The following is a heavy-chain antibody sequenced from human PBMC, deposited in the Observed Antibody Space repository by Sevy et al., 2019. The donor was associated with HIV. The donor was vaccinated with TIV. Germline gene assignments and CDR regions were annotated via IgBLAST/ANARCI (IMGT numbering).Heavy chain of an antibody. CDR1: GFTFSDYW. CDR2: INQDGTTT. CDR3: VRAIALVAGY. J-gene: IGHJ4*02. D-gene: IGHD6-19*01. Sequence: GGSLRLSCEASGFTFSDYWMHWVRQAPGKGLDWLANINQDGTTTYYVDSVKGRFTISGDNAKNSLFLQMNSLRAEDTALYYCVRAIALVAGYWGQGTLVTASS. V-gene: IGHV3-7*01.